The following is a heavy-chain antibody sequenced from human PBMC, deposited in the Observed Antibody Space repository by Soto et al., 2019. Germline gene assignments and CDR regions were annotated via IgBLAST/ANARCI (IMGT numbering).Heavy chain of an antibody. CDR2: ISGSGGST. Sequence: GESLKISCAASGFTFSSYAMSWVRQAPGKGLEWVSAISGSGGSTYYADSVKGRFTISRDNSKNTLYLQMNSLRAEDTAVYYCAKVADGYCSGGSCYSENAFDIWGQGTMVTVSS. D-gene: IGHD2-15*01. J-gene: IGHJ3*02. CDR1: GFTFSSYA. CDR3: AKVADGYCSGGSCYSENAFDI. V-gene: IGHV3-23*01.